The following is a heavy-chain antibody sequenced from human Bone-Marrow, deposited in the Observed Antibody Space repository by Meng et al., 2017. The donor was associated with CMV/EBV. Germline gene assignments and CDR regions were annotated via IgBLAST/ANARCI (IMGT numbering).Heavy chain of an antibody. CDR2: IIPIFGTA. CDR3: QTRDYYDSSGCDY. CDR1: GYTFTSYG. Sequence: SVKVSCKASGYTFTSYGISWVRQAPGQGLEWMGWIIPIFGTANYAQKFQGRVTITTDESTSTAYMELSSLRSEDTAVYYCQTRDYYDSSGCDYWGQGTLVTVSS. J-gene: IGHJ4*02. D-gene: IGHD3-22*01. V-gene: IGHV1-69*05.